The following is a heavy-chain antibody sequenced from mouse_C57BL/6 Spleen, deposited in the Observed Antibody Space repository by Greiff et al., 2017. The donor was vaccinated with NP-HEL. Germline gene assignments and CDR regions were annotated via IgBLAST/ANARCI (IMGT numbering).Heavy chain of an antibody. CDR3: ARWEYYGSPPV. D-gene: IGHD1-1*01. CDR2: IDPEDGET. Sequence: VQLKQSGAELVKPGASVKLSCTASGFNIKDYYMHWVKQRTEQGLEWIGRIDPEDGETTYAPQFQGEATITADKSSNTASLQLSSLTSEDTAVYYCARWEYYGSPPVWGTGTTVTVSS. J-gene: IGHJ1*03. V-gene: IGHV14-2*01. CDR1: GFNIKDYY.